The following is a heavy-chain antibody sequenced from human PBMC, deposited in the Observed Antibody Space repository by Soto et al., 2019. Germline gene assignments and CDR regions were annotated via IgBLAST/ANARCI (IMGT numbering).Heavy chain of an antibody. D-gene: IGHD3-3*01. CDR3: ARHTKPDYDFWSGYYRDYYYYGMDV. CDR2: IDPTDSYT. CDR1: GYSSSSYY. V-gene: IGHV5-10-1*01. J-gene: IGHJ6*02. Sequence: PGESLKISCKGSGYSSSSYYITWVRQMPGKGLEWIGRIDPTDSYTNYSPSFQGHVTISADRSISTAYLQWSSLQASDTAMYYCARHTKPDYDFWSGYYRDYYYYGMDVWGQGTTVTVSS.